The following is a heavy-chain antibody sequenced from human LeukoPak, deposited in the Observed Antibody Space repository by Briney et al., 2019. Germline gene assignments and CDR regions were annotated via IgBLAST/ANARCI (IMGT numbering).Heavy chain of an antibody. CDR1: GFTFSSYW. J-gene: IGHJ4*02. V-gene: IGHV3-7*01. D-gene: IGHD3-22*01. CDR3: ARGPNYYDSSGYSTYYFDY. CDR2: IKQDGSEK. Sequence: GGSLRLSCAASGFTFSSYWMSWVRQAPGKGLEWVANIKQDGSEKYYVDSVKGRFTISRDNAKNSLYLQMNSLRAEDTALYYCARGPNYYDSSGYSTYYFDYWGQGTLVTVSS.